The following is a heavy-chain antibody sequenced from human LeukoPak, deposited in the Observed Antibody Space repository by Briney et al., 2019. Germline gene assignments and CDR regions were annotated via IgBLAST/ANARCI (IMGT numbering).Heavy chain of an antibody. CDR1: GGSISSSGYY. Sequence: PSETLSLTCSVSGGSISSSGYYWGWLRQPPGKGLEWIGSIYYSGSAYYNPSLKSRVTISVDTSKNQFSLKLSSVTAADTAVYYCARVESYARSAGEVDYWGQGTLVTVSS. CDR3: ARVESYARSAGEVDY. V-gene: IGHV4-39*07. D-gene: IGHD3-16*01. CDR2: IYYSGSA. J-gene: IGHJ4*02.